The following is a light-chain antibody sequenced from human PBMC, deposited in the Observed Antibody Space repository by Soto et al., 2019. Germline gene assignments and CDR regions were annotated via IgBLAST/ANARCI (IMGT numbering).Light chain of an antibody. Sequence: DIQMTQSPSSLSASVKDRVTSTFRASQSISSYLNWYQQKPGKAPKLLIYKASTLESGVPSNFSGSGSGTEFTLTISSLQPDDFATYYCQQYNSDPWTFGQGTKA. CDR3: QQYNSDPWT. CDR2: KAS. V-gene: IGKV1-5*03. J-gene: IGKJ1*01. CDR1: QSISSY.